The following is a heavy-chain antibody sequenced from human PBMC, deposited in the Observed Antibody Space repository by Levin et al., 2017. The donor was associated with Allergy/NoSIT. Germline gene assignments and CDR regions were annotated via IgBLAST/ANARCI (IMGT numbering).Heavy chain of an antibody. CDR3: ARDPTPYYYGSGGELGWFDP. CDR1: GYTFTSYG. V-gene: IGHV1-18*01. Sequence: PGESLKISCKASGYTFTSYGISWVRQAPGQGLEWMGWISAYNGNTNYAQKLQGRVTMTTDTSTSTAYMELRSLRSDDTAVYYCARDPTPYYYGSGGELGWFDPWGQGTLVTVSS. CDR2: ISAYNGNT. D-gene: IGHD3-10*01. J-gene: IGHJ5*02.